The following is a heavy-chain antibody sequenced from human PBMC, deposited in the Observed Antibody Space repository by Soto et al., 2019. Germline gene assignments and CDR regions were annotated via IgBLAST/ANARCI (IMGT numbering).Heavy chain of an antibody. CDR2: ISAYNGNT. Sequence: GASVNVSCKASGYTFTSYGISWVRQAPGQVLELMGWISAYNGNTNYAQKLQGRVTMNTDTSTSTAYMELRSLRSDDTAVYYCARDLVRIYYYDSSGYSQDYWGQGTLVTVSS. CDR1: GYTFTSYG. J-gene: IGHJ4*02. CDR3: ARDLVRIYYYDSSGYSQDY. D-gene: IGHD3-22*01. V-gene: IGHV1-18*04.